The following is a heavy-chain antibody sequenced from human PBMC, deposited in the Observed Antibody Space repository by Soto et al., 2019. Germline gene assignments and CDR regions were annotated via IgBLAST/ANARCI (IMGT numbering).Heavy chain of an antibody. D-gene: IGHD5-12*01. CDR2: IYFSGSA. CDR3: ARRYSGYGDY. V-gene: IGHV4-59*08. CDR1: CGSMISYC. Sequence: LXTLPLTSTVSCGSMISYCCRWIRQPPGKGLEWIGYIYFSGSANYNPSLKSRVTISVDTSKNQFSLKLSSVTAADTAVYYCARRYSGYGDYWGQGTLVTVS. J-gene: IGHJ4*02.